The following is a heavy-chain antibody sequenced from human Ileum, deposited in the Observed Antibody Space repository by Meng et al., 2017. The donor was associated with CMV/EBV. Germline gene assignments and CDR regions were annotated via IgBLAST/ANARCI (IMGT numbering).Heavy chain of an antibody. J-gene: IGHJ5*02. CDR2: IDPTTGSA. V-gene: IGHV1-46*01. Sequence: KASGYTLSEYYLHWVRQAPGQGLEWMGVIDPTTGSATYAETFQGRVTMTRDTSTSTVEMELSSLRSEDRAVYYCARAVVVRGSYTYDPWGQGTLVTVSS. CDR1: GYTLSEYY. CDR3: ARAVVVRGSYTYDP. D-gene: IGHD3-16*01.